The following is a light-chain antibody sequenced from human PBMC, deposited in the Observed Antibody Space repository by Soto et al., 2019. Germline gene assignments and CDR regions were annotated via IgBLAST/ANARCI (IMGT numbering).Light chain of an antibody. CDR1: QSIGSE. CDR2: DAS. CDR3: QQRYSWPIT. V-gene: IGKV3-11*01. Sequence: EIVLTQSPATLSLSAGEGATLSCRASQSIGSELAWYQQKPGQAPRLVIADASNRATGIPARFSGRGSATDFTLTIRTVEPGDVGIYYCQQRYSWPITFGQGTRLEMK. J-gene: IGKJ5*01.